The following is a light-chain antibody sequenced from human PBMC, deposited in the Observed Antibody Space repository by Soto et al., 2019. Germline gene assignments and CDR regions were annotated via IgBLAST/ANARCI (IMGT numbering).Light chain of an antibody. CDR3: QKYSRVPL. CDR1: QGISNY. J-gene: IGKJ3*01. V-gene: IGKV1-27*01. CDR2: AAS. Sequence: DIPMTQSPSSLSASVGDRVTITCRASQGISNYIAWYQQKPGKAPKLLIYAASTLQSGVPSRFSGSGSGTDFTLTINSLQPEDVATYSCQKYSRVPLFGPGTKVDIK.